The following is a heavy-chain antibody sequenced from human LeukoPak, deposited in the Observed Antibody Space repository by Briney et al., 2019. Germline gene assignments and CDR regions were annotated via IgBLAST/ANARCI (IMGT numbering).Heavy chain of an antibody. Sequence: PGGSLRVSCAASGFSLSGYSMNWIRQAPGKGLEWVSSISTDNSYRHYADSVKGRFTISRDNPKNSLYLQMNTLRAEDTAVYYCARDVSLDFWGQGTLVTVSS. CDR3: ARDVSLDF. CDR2: ISTDNSYR. V-gene: IGHV3-21*06. J-gene: IGHJ4*02. CDR1: GFSLSGYS.